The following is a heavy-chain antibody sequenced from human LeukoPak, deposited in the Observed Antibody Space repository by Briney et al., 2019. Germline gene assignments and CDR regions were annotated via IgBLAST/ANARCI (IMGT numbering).Heavy chain of an antibody. J-gene: IGHJ4*02. D-gene: IGHD3-22*01. CDR3: ATDYYDTTGPLTY. CDR1: GFTFSSYW. CDR2: IRQDGSEK. V-gene: IGHV3-7*04. Sequence: PGGSLRLSCAASGFTFSSYWMSWVRQAPGKGLQWVANIRQDGSEKYYVDSVKGRFTISRDNAKNSLYLQMNSLRAEDTAVYFCATDYYDTTGPLTYWGQGTLVTVSS.